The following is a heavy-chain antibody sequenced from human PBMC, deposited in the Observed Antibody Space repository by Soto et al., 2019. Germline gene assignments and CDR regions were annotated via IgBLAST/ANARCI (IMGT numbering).Heavy chain of an antibody. V-gene: IGHV3-23*01. Sequence: PGGSLRLSCAASGFTFSTYAVIWVRQAPGKGLEWVSAISGSGDSTYYADSVKGRFTISRDNSKNTLYLQMSSLRAEDTAIYYCAKDSFINLRGYDSYWGQGTLVTVSS. CDR1: GFTFSTYA. CDR2: ISGSGDST. D-gene: IGHD5-12*01. J-gene: IGHJ4*02. CDR3: AKDSFINLRGYDSY.